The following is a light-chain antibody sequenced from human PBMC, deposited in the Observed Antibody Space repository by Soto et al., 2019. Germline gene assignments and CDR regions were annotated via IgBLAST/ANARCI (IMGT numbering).Light chain of an antibody. V-gene: IGLV2-14*01. CDR1: SSDVGGYNY. J-gene: IGLJ1*01. CDR3: SSYTSNSAPYV. Sequence: QSALTQPASVSGSPGQSITISCTGTSSDVGGYNYVSWYQQHPDKAPKLMIYDVNNRPSGVSNRFSGSKSGNTASLTISGLQAEDEADSYCSSYTSNSAPYVFGTGTKLTVL. CDR2: DVN.